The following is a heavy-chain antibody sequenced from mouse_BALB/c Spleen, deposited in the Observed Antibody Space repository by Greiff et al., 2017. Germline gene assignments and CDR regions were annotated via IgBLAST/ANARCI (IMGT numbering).Heavy chain of an antibody. CDR1: GFTFSDYY. Sequence: EVKLVESGGGLVKPGGSLKLSCAASGFTFSDYYMYWVHQTPEKRLEWVATISDGGSYTYYPDSVKGRFTISRDNAKNNLYLQMSSLKSEDTAMYYCARDGGNYDAMDYWGQGTSVTVSS. V-gene: IGHV5-4*02. CDR2: ISDGGSYT. CDR3: ARDGGNYDAMDY. D-gene: IGHD2-1*01. J-gene: IGHJ4*01.